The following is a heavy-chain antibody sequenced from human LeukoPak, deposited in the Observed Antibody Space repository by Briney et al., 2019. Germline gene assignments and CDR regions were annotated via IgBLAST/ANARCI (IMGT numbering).Heavy chain of an antibody. D-gene: IGHD3-10*01. J-gene: IGHJ4*02. V-gene: IGHV3-33*01. CDR1: GFTFSSYG. CDR2: IWYDGSNK. CDR3: ARDRAMVRGVTLDY. Sequence: GGSLRLSCAPSGFTFSSYGMLWVRQAPGKGLEWVAVIWYDGSNKYYADSVKGRFTISRDNSKNTLYLQMNSLRAEDTAVYYCARDRAMVRGVTLDYWGQGTLVTVSS.